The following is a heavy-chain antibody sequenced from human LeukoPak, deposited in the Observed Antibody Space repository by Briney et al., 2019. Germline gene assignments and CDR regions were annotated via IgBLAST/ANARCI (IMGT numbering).Heavy chain of an antibody. Sequence: SETLSLTCAVYGGSFSGYYWSWIRQPPGEGLEWIGEINHGGSTNYNPSLKSRVTISVDTSKNQFSLKLSSVTAADTAVYYCARLATYYYDSSGYQYYFDYWGQGTLVTVSS. V-gene: IGHV4-34*01. CDR1: GGSFSGYY. CDR3: ARLATYYYDSSGYQYYFDY. D-gene: IGHD3-22*01. CDR2: INHGGST. J-gene: IGHJ4*02.